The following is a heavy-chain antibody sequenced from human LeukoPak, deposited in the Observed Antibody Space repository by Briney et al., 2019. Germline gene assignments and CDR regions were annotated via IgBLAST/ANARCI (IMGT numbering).Heavy chain of an antibody. CDR3: AREEGYCSGGSCYSRCDY. Sequence: GSSVKVSCKASGGTFSSYAISWVRQAPGQGLEWMGRIIPIFGTANYAQKFQGRVTITADKSTSTAYMELSSLRSEDTAVYYCAREEGYCSGGSCYSRCDYWGQGTLVTVSS. J-gene: IGHJ4*02. D-gene: IGHD2-15*01. CDR1: GGTFSSYA. V-gene: IGHV1-69*06. CDR2: IIPIFGTA.